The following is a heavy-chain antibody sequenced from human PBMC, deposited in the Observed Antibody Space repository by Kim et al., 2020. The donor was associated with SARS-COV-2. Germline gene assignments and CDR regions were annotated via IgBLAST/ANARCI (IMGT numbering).Heavy chain of an antibody. D-gene: IGHD1-1*01. CDR3: ARVVGQQLGRQGNWNDVLWFDP. Sequence: SETLSLTCTVSGVSVSSGSYYWSWMRQPPGKGLEWIGYIYYSGSTNYNPSLKSRVTISVDTSKNQFSLKLSSVTAADTAVYYCARVVGQQLGRQGNWNDVLWFDPWGQGSLVTVSS. CDR1: GVSVSSGSYY. V-gene: IGHV4-61*01. J-gene: IGHJ5*02. CDR2: IYYSGST.